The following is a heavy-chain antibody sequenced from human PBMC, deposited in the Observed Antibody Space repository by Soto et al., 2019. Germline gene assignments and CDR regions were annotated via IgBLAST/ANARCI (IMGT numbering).Heavy chain of an antibody. Sequence: GPTLVNPTETLTLTCTVSGFSLSNARMGVSWIRQPPGKALEWLAHIFSNDEKSYSTSLKSRLTISKDTSKGQVVLTMTNMDPAEKATYHRARAYDSGDSYYYYRMDVCGQGNTLTLSS. J-gene: IGHJ6*02. D-gene: IGHD4-17*01. V-gene: IGHV2-26*01. CDR2: IFSNDEK. CDR3: ARAYDSGDSYYYYRMDV. CDR1: GFSLSNARMG.